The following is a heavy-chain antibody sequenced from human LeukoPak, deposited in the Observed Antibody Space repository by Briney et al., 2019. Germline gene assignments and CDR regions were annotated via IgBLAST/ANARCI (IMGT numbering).Heavy chain of an antibody. V-gene: IGHV3-33*01. J-gene: IGHJ6*02. CDR2: IWYDGSNK. Sequence: GRSLRLSCAASGFTFSSYGMHWVRQAPGKGLEWVAVIWYDGSNKYYADSVKGRFTISRDNSKNTLYLQMNSLRAEDTAVYYCARDTMYYYDSSGSPQDYGMDVWGQGTTVTVSS. D-gene: IGHD3-22*01. CDR1: GFTFSSYG. CDR3: ARDTMYYYDSSGSPQDYGMDV.